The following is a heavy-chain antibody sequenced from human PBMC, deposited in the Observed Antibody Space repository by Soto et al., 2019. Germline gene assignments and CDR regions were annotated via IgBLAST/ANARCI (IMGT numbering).Heavy chain of an antibody. J-gene: IGHJ4*02. D-gene: IGHD3-22*01. CDR1: GGSFSGYY. CDR3: ARDVGKIVVAGTFDY. CDR2: INHSGST. Sequence: QVQLQQWGAGLLKPSETLSLTCAVYGGSFSGYYWGWIRQPPGKGLGWIGEINHSGSTNYIPSLKSRVTISVDTSQNQFSLKLSSVTAADTAVYYCARDVGKIVVAGTFDYWGQGTLVTVSS. V-gene: IGHV4-34*01.